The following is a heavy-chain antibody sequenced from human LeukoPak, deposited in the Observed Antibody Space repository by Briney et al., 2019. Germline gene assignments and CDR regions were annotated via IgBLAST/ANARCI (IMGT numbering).Heavy chain of an antibody. CDR3: ARGSLYDSGGYYVVGGGYFDY. CDR2: INHSGST. D-gene: IGHD3-22*01. V-gene: IGHV4-34*01. J-gene: IGHJ4*02. CDR1: GGSFSGYY. Sequence: SETLSLTCAVYGGSFSGYYWSWIRQPPGKGLEWIGEINHSGSTNYNPSLKSRVTISVDTSKNQFSLKLSSVTAADTAVYYCARGSLYDSGGYYVVGGGYFDYWGQGTLVTVSS.